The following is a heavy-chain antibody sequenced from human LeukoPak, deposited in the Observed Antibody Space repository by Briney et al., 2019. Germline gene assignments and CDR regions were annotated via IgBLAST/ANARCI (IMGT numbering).Heavy chain of an antibody. CDR1: GFTVSSNY. CDR3: ASVRGARPDIYYYYYMDV. D-gene: IGHD6-6*01. J-gene: IGHJ6*03. CDR2: IYSGGST. Sequence: GGSLRLSCAASGFTVSSNYMSWVRQAPGKGLEWVSVIYSGGSTYYAHSVKGRFTISRDNSKNTLYLQMNSLRAEDTAVYYCASVRGARPDIYYYYYMDVWGKGTTVTVSS. V-gene: IGHV3-66*02.